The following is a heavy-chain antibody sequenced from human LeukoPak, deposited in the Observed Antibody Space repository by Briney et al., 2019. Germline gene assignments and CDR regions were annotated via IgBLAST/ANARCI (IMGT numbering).Heavy chain of an antibody. CDR2: IYDSGST. V-gene: IGHV4-30-4*08. CDR1: GGSISSGDYY. J-gene: IGHJ4*02. Sequence: SETLSLTCTVSGGSISSGDYYWSWIRQPPGKGLEWIGYIYDSGSTYYNPSLKGRVTISGDTSKNQFSLKLSSVTAADTAVYYCARDQVGATDYWGQGTLVTVSS. D-gene: IGHD1-26*01. CDR3: ARDQVGATDY.